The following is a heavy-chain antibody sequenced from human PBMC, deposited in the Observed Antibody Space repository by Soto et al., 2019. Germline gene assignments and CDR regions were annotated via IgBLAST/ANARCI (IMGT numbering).Heavy chain of an antibody. CDR1: GFTFSDYG. J-gene: IGHJ5*02. D-gene: IGHD3-10*01. V-gene: IGHV3-23*01. Sequence: EVQLSQSGGGLVQPGGSLRLSCAASGFTFSDYGMSWVRQAPGKGLEWVSTIRGSAGNTYYVDSVKGRFTICRDDSTNTVYLQMNSLRAEDTAVYYCAKPLWFGESVFDPWGQGTLVIVSS. CDR2: IRGSAGNT. CDR3: AKPLWFGESVFDP.